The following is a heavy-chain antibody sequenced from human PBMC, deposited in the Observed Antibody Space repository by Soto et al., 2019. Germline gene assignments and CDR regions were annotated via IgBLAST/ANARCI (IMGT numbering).Heavy chain of an antibody. J-gene: IGHJ4*02. D-gene: IGHD3-22*01. Sequence: QSGGSLRLSCAASGFTFSSYEMNWVRQAPGKGLEWVSYISSSGSTIYYADSVKGRFTISRDNAKNSLYLQMNSLRAEDTAVYYCARGIGGSYYYDSSGSLDYWGQGTMVTVSS. CDR1: GFTFSSYE. CDR2: ISSSGSTI. V-gene: IGHV3-48*03. CDR3: ARGIGGSYYYDSSGSLDY.